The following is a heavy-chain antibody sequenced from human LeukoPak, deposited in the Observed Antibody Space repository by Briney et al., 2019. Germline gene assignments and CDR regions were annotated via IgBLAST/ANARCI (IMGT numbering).Heavy chain of an antibody. CDR1: EYSFATYW. CDR3: AGPLRGIVGATGFDY. D-gene: IGHD1-26*01. J-gene: IGHJ4*02. V-gene: IGHV5-51*01. Sequence: GESLKISCQGYEYSFATYWIDWLRQMPGKGVEWMGIIYPSDSDTRYSPSFQGQVTLSADKPIKTVYLQWRSREASDTAMYYCAGPLRGIVGATGFDYWGQGSLVTVSS. CDR2: IYPSDSDT.